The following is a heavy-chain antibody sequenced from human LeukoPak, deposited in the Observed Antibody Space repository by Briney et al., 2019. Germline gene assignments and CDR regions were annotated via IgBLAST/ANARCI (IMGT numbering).Heavy chain of an antibody. CDR2: SIGVGQL. D-gene: IGHD1-1*01. J-gene: IGHJ3*02. V-gene: IGHV4-4*07. Sequence: PSETLSLTCTVSGGSISSYYWSGSGSPPGRDWSKLGGSIGVGQLTTTPPLKSRVTMSVDTSKNQFSLKLSSVTAADTAVYYCARDGGLERRMGAFDIWGQGTMVTVSS. CDR3: ARDGGLERRMGAFDI. CDR1: GGSISSYY.